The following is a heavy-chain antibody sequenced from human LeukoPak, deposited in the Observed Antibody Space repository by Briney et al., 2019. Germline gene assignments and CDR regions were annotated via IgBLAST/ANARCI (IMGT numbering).Heavy chain of an antibody. V-gene: IGHV1-69*04. CDR1: GGTFSSYA. CDR2: IIPILGIA. Sequence: ASVKVSCKASGGTFSSYAISWARQAPGQGLEWMGRIIPILGIANYAQKFQGRVTITADKSTSTAYMELSSLRSEDTAVYYCARRDYDILTGLTNRAFDIWGQGTMVTVSS. CDR3: ARRDYDILTGLTNRAFDI. J-gene: IGHJ3*02. D-gene: IGHD3-9*01.